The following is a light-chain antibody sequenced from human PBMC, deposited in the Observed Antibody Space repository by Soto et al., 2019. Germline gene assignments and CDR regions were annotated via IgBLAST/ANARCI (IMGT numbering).Light chain of an antibody. J-gene: IGKJ4*01. CDR2: DAS. CDR3: QQRSTL. CDR1: QSVSSD. V-gene: IGKV3-11*01. Sequence: EIVLTQSPATLSLSPGERATLSCRASQSVSSDLAWYQQKPGQAPRLLIYDASTRATGIPARFSGSGSGTDFTLTISSLEPEDFAVYYCQQRSTLFGGGTKVDIK.